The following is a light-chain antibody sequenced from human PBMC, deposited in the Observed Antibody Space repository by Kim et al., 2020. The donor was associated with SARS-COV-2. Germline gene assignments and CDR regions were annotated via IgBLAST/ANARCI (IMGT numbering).Light chain of an antibody. CDR3: GTWDSSLSAVV. Sequence: GQKVTISWPGSSSNIGNNSVSWYQQLPGTAPKLLIYDNNKRPSGIPDRFSGSKSGTSATLGITGLQTGDEADYYCGTWDSSLSAVVFGGGTQLTVL. CDR1: SSNIGNNS. J-gene: IGLJ2*01. V-gene: IGLV1-51*01. CDR2: DNN.